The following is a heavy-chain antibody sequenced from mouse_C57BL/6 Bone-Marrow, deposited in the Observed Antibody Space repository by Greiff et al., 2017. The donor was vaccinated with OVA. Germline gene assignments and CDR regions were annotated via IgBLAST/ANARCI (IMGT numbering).Heavy chain of an antibody. Sequence: QVQLQQPGAELVKPGASVKLSCKASGYTFTSYWMHWVKQRPGRGLEWIGRIDPKSGGTKYNEKFKSKATLTVDKPSSTADMQLSGLTSKDTAVYYDARKGACYSNSYYFDYWGQGTTLTVSS. CDR3: ARKGACYSNSYYFDY. CDR2: IDPKSGGT. V-gene: IGHV1-72*01. J-gene: IGHJ2*01. CDR1: GYTFTSYW. D-gene: IGHD2-5*01.